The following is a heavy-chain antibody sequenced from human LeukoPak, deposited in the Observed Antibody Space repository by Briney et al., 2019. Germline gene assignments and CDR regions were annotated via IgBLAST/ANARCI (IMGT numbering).Heavy chain of an antibody. Sequence: PGGSLRLSCAASGFTFSSYWMSWVRQAPGKGLKWVANIKQDGSEKYYVDSVRGRFTISRDNAKNSLYLQMNSLRAEDTAVYYCARGDWLPLPYAFDHWGQGTLVTVSS. V-gene: IGHV3-7*01. CDR1: GFTFSSYW. D-gene: IGHD5-12*01. J-gene: IGHJ4*02. CDR3: ARGDWLPLPYAFDH. CDR2: IKQDGSEK.